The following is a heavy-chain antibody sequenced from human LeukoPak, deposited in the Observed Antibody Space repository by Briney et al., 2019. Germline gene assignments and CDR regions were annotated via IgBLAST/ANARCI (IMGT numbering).Heavy chain of an antibody. CDR1: GFTFSSYA. CDR2: ISYDGSNK. D-gene: IGHD2-2*03. V-gene: IGHV3-30*07. Sequence: AGGSLRLSCAASGFTFSSYAMHWVRQAPGKGLEGGAVISYDGSNKYYADSVKGRFTISRDDSRNTVYLQLNNLRVEDTAIYYCARASWISTADAVCWGQGTQVTVSS. J-gene: IGHJ4*02. CDR3: ARASWISTADAVC.